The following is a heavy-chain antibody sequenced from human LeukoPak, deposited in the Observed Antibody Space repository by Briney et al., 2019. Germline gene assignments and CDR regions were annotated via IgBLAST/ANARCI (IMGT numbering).Heavy chain of an antibody. CDR3: ARERGSGSYYYYYYMDV. D-gene: IGHD1-26*01. CDR2: IKQDGSEK. V-gene: IGHV3-7*01. J-gene: IGHJ6*03. CDR1: GFPFRSYA. Sequence: GGSLRLSCAASGFPFRSYAMHWVRQAPGKGLEWVANIKQDGSEKYYVDSVKGRFTISRDNAKNSLYLQMNSLRAEDTAVYYCARERGSGSYYYYYYMDVWGKGTTVTISS.